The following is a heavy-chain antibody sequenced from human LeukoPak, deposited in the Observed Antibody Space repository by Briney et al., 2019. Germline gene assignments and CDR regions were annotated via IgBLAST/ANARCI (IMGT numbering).Heavy chain of an antibody. V-gene: IGHV4-59*01. D-gene: IGHD6-6*01. J-gene: IGHJ6*03. CDR3: ARTAARHYMDV. CDR1: GGSISSYY. CDR2: FHYSGST. Sequence: SETLSLTCTVSGGSISSYYWSWIRQPPGKGLEWIGYFHYSGSTNYNPSLKSRVTISVDTSKNQFSLKLSSVTAADTAVYYCARTAARHYMDVWGKGTTVTVSS.